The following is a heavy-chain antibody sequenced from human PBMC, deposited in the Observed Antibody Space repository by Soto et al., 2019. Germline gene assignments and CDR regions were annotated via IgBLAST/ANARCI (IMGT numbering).Heavy chain of an antibody. CDR2: ISSTGNTI. V-gene: IGHV3-48*03. CDR3: ARGLGESYFDH. D-gene: IGHD3-16*01. J-gene: IGHJ4*02. Sequence: EVQLVESGGHLVQPGGSLRLSCAASGFIFSSYEMNWVRQAPGRGLEWISYISSTGNTIYYADSMKGRITISRDNVKKALYLQINTLRGEDTAVYYCARGLGESYFDHWGQGTLVTVSS. CDR1: GFIFSSYE.